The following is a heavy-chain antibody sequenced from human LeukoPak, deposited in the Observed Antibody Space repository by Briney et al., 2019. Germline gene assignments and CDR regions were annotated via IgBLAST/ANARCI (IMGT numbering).Heavy chain of an antibody. CDR2: INHSGST. CDR1: GGSFSGYY. J-gene: IGHJ4*02. CDR3: AKSSGWQARDSYYFDY. Sequence: SETLSLTCAVYGGSFSGYYWSWIRQPPGKGLEWIGEINHSGSTNYNPSLKSRVTISVDTSKNQFSLKLSSVTAADTAVYYCAKSSGWQARDSYYFDYWGQGTLVTVSS. D-gene: IGHD6-19*01. V-gene: IGHV4-34*01.